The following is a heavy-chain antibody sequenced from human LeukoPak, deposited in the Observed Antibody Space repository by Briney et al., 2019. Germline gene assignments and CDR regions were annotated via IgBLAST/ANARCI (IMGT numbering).Heavy chain of an antibody. J-gene: IGHJ4*02. Sequence: SETLSLTCTVSGGSISGYYWNWIRQPAGRALEWIGRIYTSGSTNYNPSLKSRRTMSVDTSKNHFSLKLSSVTAADTALYYCARSLDYGSSYYFDYWGQGTLVTVSS. CDR3: ARSLDYGSSYYFDY. D-gene: IGHD6-6*01. CDR1: GGSISGYY. CDR2: IYTSGST. V-gene: IGHV4-4*07.